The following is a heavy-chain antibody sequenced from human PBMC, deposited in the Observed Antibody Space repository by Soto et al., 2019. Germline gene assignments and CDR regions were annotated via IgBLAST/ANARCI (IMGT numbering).Heavy chain of an antibody. CDR2: VNHSGTT. Sequence: QVQLQQWGAGLLKPSETLSLTCAVYGGSFSGYYWTWIRQSPEKGLEWIGEVNHSGTTSYNPSLKTRVTRSVHTPKNEVSLKMSSVTAADTAVYYCARGIGECSSSNCYSSRRLRFDSWGQGTLVTVSS. D-gene: IGHD2-2*01. J-gene: IGHJ4*02. CDR3: ARGIGECSSSNCYSSRRLRFDS. CDR1: GGSFSGYY. V-gene: IGHV4-34*01.